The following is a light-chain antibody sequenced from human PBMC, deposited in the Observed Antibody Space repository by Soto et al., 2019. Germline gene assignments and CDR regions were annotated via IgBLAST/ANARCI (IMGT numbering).Light chain of an antibody. J-gene: IGKJ4*01. CDR1: QSVLYSSNNKNY. V-gene: IGKV4-1*01. Sequence: DIVMTQSPDSLAVSLGERATINCKSSQSVLYSSNNKNYLAWYQQKPGQPPKLLIYWASTRESGVPDRFSGSGSGTDFTLTISSLQAEDVAVYYCQQYYTNALTFGGGTMLGVK. CDR3: QQYYTNALT. CDR2: WAS.